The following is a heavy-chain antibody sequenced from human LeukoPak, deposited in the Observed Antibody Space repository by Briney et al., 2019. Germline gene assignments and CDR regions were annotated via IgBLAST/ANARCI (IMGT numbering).Heavy chain of an antibody. CDR2: ISSSGSTI. CDR3: ARSPNYGDVPPLFLGDY. D-gene: IGHD4-17*01. CDR1: GFTFSSYE. Sequence: GGSLRLSCAASGFTFSSYEMNWVRQAPGKGLEWVSYISSSGSTIYYADSVKGRFTISRDNAKNSLYLQMNSLRAEDTAVYYCARSPNYGDVPPLFLGDYWGQGTLVTVSS. J-gene: IGHJ4*02. V-gene: IGHV3-48*03.